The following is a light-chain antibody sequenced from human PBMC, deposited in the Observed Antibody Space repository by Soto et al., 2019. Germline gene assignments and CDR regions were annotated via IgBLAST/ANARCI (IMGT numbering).Light chain of an antibody. V-gene: IGLV2-23*02. CDR1: SSDIGRYNL. CDR2: EAT. J-gene: IGLJ3*02. CDR3: SLYASTNTLM. Sequence: QSALTQPASVSGSPGQSITISCTGTSSDIGRYNLVSWYQQHPGKPPKLMIYEATKRPSGVSNRFSGSKSGNTASLTISGLQAEDEADYYCSLYASTNTLMFGGGTKLTAL.